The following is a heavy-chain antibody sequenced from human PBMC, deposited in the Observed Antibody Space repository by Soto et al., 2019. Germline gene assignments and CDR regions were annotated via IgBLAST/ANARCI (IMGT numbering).Heavy chain of an antibody. Sequence: SETLSLTCGVHGGSFNGYYWTWIRQAPGKGLDWIGEINHSKITNYNPSLKNRVTISLDTSKRQISLDLRSVTAADTAVYYCARESAGRDEFESSGDFDYWGQGTLVTVSS. D-gene: IGHD3-22*01. CDR3: ARESAGRDEFESSGDFDY. CDR1: GGSFNGYY. J-gene: IGHJ4*02. CDR2: INHSKIT. V-gene: IGHV4-34*01.